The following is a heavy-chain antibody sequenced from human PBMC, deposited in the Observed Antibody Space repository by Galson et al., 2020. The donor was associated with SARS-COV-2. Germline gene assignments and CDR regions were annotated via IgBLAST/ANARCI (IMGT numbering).Heavy chain of an antibody. CDR1: GYAFIGYS. J-gene: IGHJ4*02. V-gene: IGHV1-46*01. CDR2: INPSSGST. CDR3: ARDDANSGY. Sequence: GESLKISCKASGYAFIGYSLHWVRQAPGQGLEWMGKINPSSGSTTYVQKFKDRVIMTRDTSTSTVYMELSSLKSEDTAVYFCARDDANSGYWGQGTLVTVSS. D-gene: IGHD1-26*01.